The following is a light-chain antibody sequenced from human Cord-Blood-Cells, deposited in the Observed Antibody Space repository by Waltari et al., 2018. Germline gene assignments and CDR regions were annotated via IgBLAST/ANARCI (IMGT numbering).Light chain of an antibody. CDR1: SSDVGGYNY. Sequence: QSALTQPASVSGSPGQSITIPCTGTSSDVGGYNYVSWYQQHPGKAPKLMIYDVSNRPAGVSNRFSGSKSGNTASRTISGLQAEEGADYDCSSYTSSSTYVFGTGTKVTVL. V-gene: IGLV2-14*01. CDR3: SSYTSSSTYV. J-gene: IGLJ1*01. CDR2: DVS.